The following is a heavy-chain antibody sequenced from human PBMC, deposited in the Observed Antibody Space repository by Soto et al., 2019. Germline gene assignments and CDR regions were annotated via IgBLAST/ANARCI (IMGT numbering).Heavy chain of an antibody. CDR1: GVFFSNYH. CDR3: ARIPHRYDALTGPGY. CDR2: ISGGGDST. Sequence: EVQLLESGGALVQPGGSLRLSCAASGVFFSNYHMSWVRQSPGKGLQWVAAISGGGDSTYYADSVKGRFTISRDNSENTLWLQMNSLRAGDTAIYYCARIPHRYDALTGPGYWGQGALVTVSS. D-gene: IGHD3-9*01. V-gene: IGHV3-23*01. J-gene: IGHJ4*02.